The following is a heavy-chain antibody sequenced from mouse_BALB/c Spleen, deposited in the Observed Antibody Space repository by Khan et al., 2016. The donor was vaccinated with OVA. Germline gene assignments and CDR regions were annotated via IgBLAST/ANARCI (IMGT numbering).Heavy chain of an antibody. Sequence: EVQLQESGPELMKPGASVNISCKASGYSFTSYYIHWVRQSHGKSLEWIGYIDPFNGGTDYNQKFKDKATLTVDKSSNTAYMHLSSLTSEDSAVYYCARGTFDYWGQGTLVTVSA. V-gene: IGHV1S135*01. D-gene: IGHD3-3*01. CDR3: ARGTFDY. J-gene: IGHJ3*01. CDR1: GYSFTSYY. CDR2: IDPFNGGT.